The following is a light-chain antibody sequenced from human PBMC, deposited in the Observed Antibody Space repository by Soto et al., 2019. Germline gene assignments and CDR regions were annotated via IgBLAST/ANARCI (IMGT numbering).Light chain of an antibody. CDR2: EVS. CDR1: SSDVGSYNL. CDR3: CSYAGSSISYV. V-gene: IGLV2-23*02. J-gene: IGLJ1*01. Sequence: QSVLTQPASVSGSPGQSITISCTGTSSDVGSYNLVSWYQQHPGKAPKLMIYEVSERPSGVSNRFSGSKSGNTASLTISGLRAEDEADYYCCSYAGSSISYVFGTGTKVTVL.